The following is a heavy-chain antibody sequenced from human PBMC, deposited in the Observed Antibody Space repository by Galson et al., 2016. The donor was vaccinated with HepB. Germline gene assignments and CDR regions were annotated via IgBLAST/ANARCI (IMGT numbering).Heavy chain of an antibody. J-gene: IGHJ6*04. CDR3: TRDQKYSGYDFYYAMDV. CDR1: GFTFSQSA. D-gene: IGHD5-12*01. Sequence: SLRLSCAASGFTFSQSAVHWVRQAPGKGLEWVAVISYDGTKQYYTDSVKGRFTVSRDDSKNTLYLQMNTLRPEDTAVYYCTRDQKYSGYDFYYAMDVWGKGATVTVSS. V-gene: IGHV3-30*04. CDR2: ISYDGTKQ.